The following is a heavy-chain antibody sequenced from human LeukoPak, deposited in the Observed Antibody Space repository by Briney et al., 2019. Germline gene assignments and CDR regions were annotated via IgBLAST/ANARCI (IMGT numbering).Heavy chain of an antibody. V-gene: IGHV3-23*01. CDR1: GFTFSSYA. CDR2: ISGSGGSA. Sequence: GGSLRLSCAASGFTFSSYAVSWVRQAPGKGLEWVSAISGSGGSAYYADSVKGRFTISRDNSKNTLYLQMNSLRAEDTAVYYCAKQPLRSGYSYGYYWGQGTLVTVSS. J-gene: IGHJ4*02. CDR3: AKQPLRSGYSYGYY. D-gene: IGHD5-18*01.